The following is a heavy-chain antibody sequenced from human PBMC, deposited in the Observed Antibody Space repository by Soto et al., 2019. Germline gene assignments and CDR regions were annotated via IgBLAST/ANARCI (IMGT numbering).Heavy chain of an antibody. D-gene: IGHD2-15*01. CDR2: IGRDGRER. J-gene: IGHJ4*02. V-gene: IGHV3-7*01. CDR1: GFTLSNFW. Sequence: EVQLVESGGGLVQPGGSLRLSCAASGFTLSNFWMGWVRQAPGKGLEWVANIGRDGRERYYVESVKGRFTISRDNPKNALFLQINALRAEHTAVYYCVRDPAAIGLYCSGAHCLPLFGGQVTLLTLSS. CDR3: VRDPAAIGLYCSGAHCLPLF.